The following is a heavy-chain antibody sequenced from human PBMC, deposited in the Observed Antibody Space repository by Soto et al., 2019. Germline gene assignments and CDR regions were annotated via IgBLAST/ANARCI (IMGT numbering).Heavy chain of an antibody. V-gene: IGHV4-59*01. CDR2: IYYSGST. CDR1: GGSISSYY. D-gene: IGHD1-1*01. CDR3: TRDKTGNNWFDP. Sequence: QVQLQESGPGLVKPSETLSLTCTVSGGSISSYYWSWIRQPPGKGLEWIGYIYYSGSTNYNPSLKSRVTISVDTSKNQFSLKLSSVTAADTAVYYCTRDKTGNNWFDPWGQGTLVTVSS. J-gene: IGHJ5*02.